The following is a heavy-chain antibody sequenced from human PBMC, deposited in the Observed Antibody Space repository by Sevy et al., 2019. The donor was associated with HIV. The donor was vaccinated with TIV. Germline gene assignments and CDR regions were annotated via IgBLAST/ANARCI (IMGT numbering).Heavy chain of an antibody. CDR1: GFTFSDYY. J-gene: IGHJ3*02. D-gene: IGHD2-21*02. Sequence: GGSLRLSCAASGFTFSDYYMSWIRQAPGKGLEWVSYISSSGSTIYYSDSVKGRLTISRANAKNSLYLQMNSLRAEDTAVYYCARDLMVAVTGSAFDIWGQGTMVTVSS. V-gene: IGHV3-11*01. CDR3: ARDLMVAVTGSAFDI. CDR2: ISSSGSTI.